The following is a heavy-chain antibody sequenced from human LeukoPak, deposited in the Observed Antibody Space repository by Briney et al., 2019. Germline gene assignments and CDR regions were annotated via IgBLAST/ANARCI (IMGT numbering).Heavy chain of an antibody. CDR3: AASFYYDSTFDQ. J-gene: IGHJ4*02. D-gene: IGHD3-22*01. Sequence: SETLSLTCTVSGGSISSYYWSWVRQPPGKGLEWIGYIYYSGSTNYNPSLKSRVTISVDTPKNQFSLKLSSVTAADTAVYYCAASFYYDSTFDQWGQGTLVTVSS. CDR1: GGSISSYY. V-gene: IGHV4-59*08. CDR2: IYYSGST.